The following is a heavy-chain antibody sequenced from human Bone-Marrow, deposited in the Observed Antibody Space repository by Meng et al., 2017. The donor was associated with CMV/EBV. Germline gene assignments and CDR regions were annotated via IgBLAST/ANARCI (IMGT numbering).Heavy chain of an antibody. V-gene: IGHV1-2*02. J-gene: IGHJ4*02. CDR3: ARVIAAAPNFDY. CDR2: INANSGGT. D-gene: IGHD6-13*01. CDR1: GVNVNGLY. Sequence: CKGSGVNVNGLYLDLGRTGPGQGLEWMGWINANSGGTNYAQKFQGRVTMTRATSISTAYMELSRLRSDDTAVYYCARVIAAAPNFDYWGQGTLVTVSS.